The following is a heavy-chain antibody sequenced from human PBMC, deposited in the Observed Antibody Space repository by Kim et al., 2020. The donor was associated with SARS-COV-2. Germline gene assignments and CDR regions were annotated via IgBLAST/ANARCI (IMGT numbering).Heavy chain of an antibody. CDR2: IYYSGST. J-gene: IGHJ4*02. D-gene: IGHD3-10*01. CDR1: GGSISSYY. Sequence: SETLSLTCTVSGGSISSYYWSWIRQPPGKGLEWIGYIYYSGSTNYNPSLKSRVTISVDTSKNQFSLKLSSVTAADTAVYYCARGGGGLWFGELKLDYWGQGTLVTVSS. CDR3: ARGGGGLWFGELKLDY. V-gene: IGHV4-59*13.